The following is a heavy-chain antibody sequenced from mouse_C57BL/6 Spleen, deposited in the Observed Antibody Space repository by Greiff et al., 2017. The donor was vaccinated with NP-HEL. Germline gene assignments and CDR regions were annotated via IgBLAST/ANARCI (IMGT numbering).Heavy chain of an antibody. CDR2: ISSGSSTI. Sequence: DVMLVESGGGLVKPGGSLKLSCAASGFTFSDYGMHWVRQAPEKGLEWVAYISSGSSTIYYADTVKGRFTISRDNAKNTLFLQMTSLRSEDTAMYYCATDYYGTPFAYWGQGTLVTVSA. J-gene: IGHJ3*01. D-gene: IGHD1-1*01. V-gene: IGHV5-17*01. CDR1: GFTFSDYG. CDR3: ATDYYGTPFAY.